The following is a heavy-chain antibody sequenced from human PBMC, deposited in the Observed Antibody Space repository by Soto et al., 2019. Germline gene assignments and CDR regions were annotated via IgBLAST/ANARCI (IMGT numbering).Heavy chain of an antibody. D-gene: IGHD2-2*01. V-gene: IGHV3-9*01. Sequence: GGSLRLSCAASGFTFDDYAMHWVRQAPGKGLEWVSGISWNSGSIGYADSVKGRFTISRDNAKNSLYLQMNSLRAEDTALYYCAKGGGDCSSTSCYARDYYYYMDVWGKGTTVTVSS. CDR3: AKGGGDCSSTSCYARDYYYYMDV. CDR2: ISWNSGSI. CDR1: GFTFDDYA. J-gene: IGHJ6*03.